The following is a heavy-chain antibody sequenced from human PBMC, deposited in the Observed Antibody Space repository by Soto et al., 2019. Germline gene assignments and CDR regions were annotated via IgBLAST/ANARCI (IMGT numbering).Heavy chain of an antibody. Sequence: PSETLSLTCAVYGGSFSGYYWSWIRQPPGKGLEWIGEINHSGSTNYNPSLKSRVTISVDTSKNQFSLKLSSVTAADTAVYYCARNRRTAMALDYWGQGTLVTVS. V-gene: IGHV4-34*01. CDR2: INHSGST. D-gene: IGHD5-18*01. CDR3: ARNRRTAMALDY. CDR1: GGSFSGYY. J-gene: IGHJ4*02.